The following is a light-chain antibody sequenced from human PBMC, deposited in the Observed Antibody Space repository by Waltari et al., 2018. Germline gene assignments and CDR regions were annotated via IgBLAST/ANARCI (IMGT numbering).Light chain of an antibody. J-gene: IGKJ5*01. V-gene: IGKV1-33*01. CDR1: QDITNY. CDR3: QQYDNHPLT. CDR2: DVC. Sequence: DIQMTQSPSSLSASVGDRLTITCQASQDITNYLNGYQQKPGKVPKLLIYDVCNLETGVPSRCIGSGSGTDFTFTISSLQPEDNATYYCQQYDNHPLTFGQGTRVEIK.